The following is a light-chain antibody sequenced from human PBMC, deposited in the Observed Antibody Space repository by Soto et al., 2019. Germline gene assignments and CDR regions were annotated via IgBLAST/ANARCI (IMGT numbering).Light chain of an antibody. CDR1: QSVSSSY. J-gene: IGKJ3*01. CDR2: GAS. CDR3: QQYSSSPPEFT. V-gene: IGKV3-20*01. Sequence: EIVLTQSPGTLSVSPGERVTLSCRASQSVSSSYLAWDQQRPGQAPRLLIFGASYRATGIPDRFSGSGSGTDFTLTISGLEPEDFAVYYCQQYSSSPPEFTFGPGTKVDSK.